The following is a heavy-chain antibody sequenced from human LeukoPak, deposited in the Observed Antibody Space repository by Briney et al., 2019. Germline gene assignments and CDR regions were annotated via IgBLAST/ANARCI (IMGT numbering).Heavy chain of an antibody. D-gene: IGHD1-26*01. Sequence: GGSLRLSCAASGFTFSSYWMSWVRQAPGKGLEWVANIKQDGSEKYYVDSVKGRFTISRDNAKNSLYLQMNSLRAEDTAVYYCARDLGIVGATTAFDYWGQGTLVTVSS. CDR2: IKQDGSEK. V-gene: IGHV3-7*01. J-gene: IGHJ4*02. CDR3: ARDLGIVGATTAFDY. CDR1: GFTFSSYW.